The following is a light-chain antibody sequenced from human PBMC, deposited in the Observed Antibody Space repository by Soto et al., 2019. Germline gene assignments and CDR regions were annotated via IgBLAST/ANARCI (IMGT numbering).Light chain of an antibody. J-gene: IGLJ2*01. CDR3: GSYTTSNTMI. CDR1: SGDVGAYNF. V-gene: IGLV2-14*01. Sequence: QSLLTQPASVSGSPGQSITISCAGTSGDVGAYNFVTWFQQHPGKVPKLIIYDVSDRPSGVSDRFSGSKSGNTASLTISGLLAEDEGDYYCGSYTTSNTMIFGGGTKLTVL. CDR2: DVS.